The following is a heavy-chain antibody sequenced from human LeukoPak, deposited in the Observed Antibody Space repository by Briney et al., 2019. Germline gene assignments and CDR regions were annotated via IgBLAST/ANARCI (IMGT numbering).Heavy chain of an antibody. CDR1: GFAFSTYG. CDR3: ANQDY. V-gene: IGHV3-30*02. J-gene: IGHJ4*02. Sequence: GGSLRLSCAASGFAFSTYGMHWVRQAPGKGLEGVAVIWFDGTNKYYADSVKGRFTISRDNSKNTLYLQMNSLRAEDTAVYYCANQDYWGQGTLVTVSS. CDR2: IWFDGTNK.